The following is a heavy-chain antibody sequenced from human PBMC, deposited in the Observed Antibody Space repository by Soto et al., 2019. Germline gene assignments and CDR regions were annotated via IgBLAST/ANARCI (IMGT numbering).Heavy chain of an antibody. CDR3: ARDSPESYSSSWAYDY. D-gene: IGHD6-13*01. Sequence: GGSLRLSCAASGFTFSSYWMSWVRQAPGKGLEWVANIKQDGSEKYYVDSVKGRFTISRDNAKNSLYLQMNSLRAEDTAVYYCARDSPESYSSSWAYDYWGQGTLVTVS. CDR1: GFTFSSYW. CDR2: IKQDGSEK. V-gene: IGHV3-7*01. J-gene: IGHJ4*02.